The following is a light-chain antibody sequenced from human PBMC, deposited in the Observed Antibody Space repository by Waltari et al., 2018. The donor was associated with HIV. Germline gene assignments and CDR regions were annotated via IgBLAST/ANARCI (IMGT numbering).Light chain of an antibody. Sequence: QSVLTQPPSASGTPGQRVTISCSGSSSNIGSHTVNWYQQLPGTAPKLLIYSNNQRPSGVPDRFSGSKSGTSASLAISGLQSEDEADYYCAAWDDSLNGPVFGGGTKLTVL. CDR3: AAWDDSLNGPV. CDR1: SSNIGSHT. J-gene: IGLJ3*02. V-gene: IGLV1-44*01. CDR2: SNN.